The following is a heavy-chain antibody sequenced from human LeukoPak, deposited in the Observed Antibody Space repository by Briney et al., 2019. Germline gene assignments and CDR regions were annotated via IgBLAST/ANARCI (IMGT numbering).Heavy chain of an antibody. Sequence: PGGSLRLSCAASGCLVSSDYISRVRQAPGKGLECVSVIYSGGTTYYADSVKGRFIISRDNSKSTVYLQMNSLRAEDTAVYYCARGSEWEPIDYWGQGTLVTVSS. J-gene: IGHJ4*02. CDR1: GCLVSSDY. CDR2: IYSGGTT. D-gene: IGHD1-26*01. CDR3: ARGSEWEPIDY. V-gene: IGHV3-66*02.